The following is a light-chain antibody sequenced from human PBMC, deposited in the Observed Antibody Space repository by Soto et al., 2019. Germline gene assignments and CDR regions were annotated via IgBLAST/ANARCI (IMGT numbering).Light chain of an antibody. CDR3: CSYAGSSTCDVV. CDR1: SCDVGRYNL. CDR2: ESS. Sequence: QSALTQPASVSGSPGQSFTISCPGTSCDVGRYNLVFWYQQHPGKAPKLMIYESSKRPSGVSNRFSGSKSGNTASLTISGLQAEDEADYYCCSYAGSSTCDVVFGGGTKLTVL. V-gene: IGLV2-23*01. J-gene: IGLJ2*01.